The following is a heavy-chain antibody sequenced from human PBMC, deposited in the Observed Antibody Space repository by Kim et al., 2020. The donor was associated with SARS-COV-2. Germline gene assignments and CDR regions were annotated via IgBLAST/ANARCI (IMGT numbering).Heavy chain of an antibody. D-gene: IGHD2-21*01. V-gene: IGHV3-74*01. J-gene: IGHJ6*02. CDR1: GFTFSSFW. Sequence: GGSLRLSCAASGFTFSSFWMHWVRQAPGKGLVWVARINSDGTSARHADSVKGRFTISRDNAKKTLYMEMNSLRAEDTGVSYGVIDSYYYYGMDVWGQGNTGTASS. CDR2: INSDGTSA. CDR3: VIDSYYYYGMDV.